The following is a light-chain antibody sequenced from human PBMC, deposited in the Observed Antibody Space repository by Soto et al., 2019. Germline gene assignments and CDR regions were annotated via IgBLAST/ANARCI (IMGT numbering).Light chain of an antibody. J-gene: IGLJ3*02. V-gene: IGLV2-8*01. CDR1: SSYVGAHNY. CDR3: SSYAGGSNWV. Sequence: QSVLTQPPSASGSPGQSLTISCTGTSSYVGAHNYASWYQQNPGKAPQLILYDVNKRPSGVPDRFSGSKSGNTASLTVSGLQAEDEADYYCSSYAGGSNWVFGGGTKVTVL. CDR2: DVN.